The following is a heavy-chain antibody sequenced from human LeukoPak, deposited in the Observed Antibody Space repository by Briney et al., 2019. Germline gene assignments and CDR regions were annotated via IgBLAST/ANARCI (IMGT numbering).Heavy chain of an antibody. D-gene: IGHD5-18*01. Sequence: SETLSLTCTVSGGSISSGGYYWSWIRQHPGKGLEWIAYIYYSGSTYYNPSLKSRFTISVDTSKNQFSLKLSSVTAADTAVYYCAKGYSYGTGYNWFDPWGQGALVTVSS. CDR1: GGSISSGGYY. CDR3: AKGYSYGTGYNWFDP. J-gene: IGHJ5*02. CDR2: IYYSGST. V-gene: IGHV4-31*03.